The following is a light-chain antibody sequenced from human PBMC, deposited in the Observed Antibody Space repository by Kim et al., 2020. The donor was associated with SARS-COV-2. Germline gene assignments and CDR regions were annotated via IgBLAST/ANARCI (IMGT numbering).Light chain of an antibody. CDR1: NSGSKS. CDR3: QVWDSGVV. CDR2: YDS. Sequence: VSVAPGKTARITCGGNNSGSKSVHWYQQKPGQAPVLVIYYDSDRPSGIPERFSGSNSGNTATLTISRVEAGDEADYYCQVWDSGVVFGGGTKLTVL. J-gene: IGLJ2*01. V-gene: IGLV3-21*04.